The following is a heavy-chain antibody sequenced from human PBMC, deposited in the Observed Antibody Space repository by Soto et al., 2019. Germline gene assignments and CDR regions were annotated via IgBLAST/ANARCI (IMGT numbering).Heavy chain of an antibody. V-gene: IGHV3-15*07. D-gene: IGHD3-3*01. J-gene: IGHJ4*02. Sequence: EVQLVESGGGLVKDGGSRRLSCADSGFTFSNAWMNWVRQAPGKGLEWVGRIRSNADGGTADYAAPVKGRFTFSRDDSQNTLFLQMNSLKTEDTAVYFCTTSISGLVTGHWGQGTLVTVSS. CDR3: TTSISGLVTGH. CDR1: GFTFSNAW. CDR2: IRSNADGGTA.